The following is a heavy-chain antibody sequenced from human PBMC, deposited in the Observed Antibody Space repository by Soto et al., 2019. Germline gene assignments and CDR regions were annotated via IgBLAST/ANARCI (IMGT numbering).Heavy chain of an antibody. CDR2: INNDGSNT. J-gene: IGHJ6*02. Sequence: AAGFTYNRYWMHWVRQAPGKGLVWVSRINNDGSNTFYADSVKGRFSISRDNAKNTVYLQMNSLRGEDTAVYYCARGIPNRYGMDVWGQGTTVTVAS. D-gene: IGHD5-18*01. CDR3: ARGIPNRYGMDV. V-gene: IGHV3-74*01. CDR1: GFTYNRYW.